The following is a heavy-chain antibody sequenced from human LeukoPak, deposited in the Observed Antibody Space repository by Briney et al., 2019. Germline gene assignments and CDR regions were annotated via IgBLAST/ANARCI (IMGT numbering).Heavy chain of an antibody. D-gene: IGHD3-10*01. CDR1: RFTFSSYA. Sequence: GGTLRLSCAASRFTFSSYAMTWVRQAPGKGLEWVSTLSGSGDSTYYADSVKGRFTISRENSKNTLFLQMNSLRAEDTAVYYCAKVMVRGVINPPSDYWGQGTLVTVFS. CDR2: LSGSGDST. CDR3: AKVMVRGVINPPSDY. J-gene: IGHJ4*02. V-gene: IGHV3-23*01.